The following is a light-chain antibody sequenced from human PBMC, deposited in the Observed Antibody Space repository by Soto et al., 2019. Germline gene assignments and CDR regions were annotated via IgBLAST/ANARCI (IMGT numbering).Light chain of an antibody. Sequence: QSVLTQPPSASGTPGQRVSITCSGSDCNIGSNSVHWYQQLPGMAPNHLVYKSDQQPSGVADRFSGSKSFTTASLAISGVRAEDEAEYYCWTWDDGLSGVLFGGGTQLTVL. CDR2: KSD. CDR1: DCNIGSNS. V-gene: IGLV1-47*01. CDR3: WTWDDGLSGVL. J-gene: IGLJ2*01.